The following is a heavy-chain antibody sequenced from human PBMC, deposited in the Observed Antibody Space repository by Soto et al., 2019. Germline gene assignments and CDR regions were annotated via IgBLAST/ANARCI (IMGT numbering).Heavy chain of an antibody. J-gene: IGHJ5*02. CDR3: ARGETNGDWFDP. CDR1: GYTFTGYF. V-gene: IGHV1-2*04. D-gene: IGHD1-26*01. Sequence: ASVKVSFKASGYTFTGYFMHWVRQAPGQGLEWMGWINPNSGGTNYAQKFQGWVTMTRDTSISTAYMELSRLRSDDTAVYYCARGETNGDWFDPWGQGTLVTVSS. CDR2: INPNSGGT.